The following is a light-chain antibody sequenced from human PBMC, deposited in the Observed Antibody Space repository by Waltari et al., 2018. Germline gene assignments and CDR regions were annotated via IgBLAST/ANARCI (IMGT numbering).Light chain of an antibody. CDR3: CSFTSRSTWV. Sequence: QSALTQPASVSGSPGQSITISCTGTSSDVGGYNYVSWYQQHPGKVPKLLIFDVSNRPSGVSNRFSGSKSGNTASLPISGLQAEDESDYYCCSFTSRSTWVFGGGTKLTVL. CDR1: SSDVGGYNY. V-gene: IGLV2-14*01. J-gene: IGLJ3*02. CDR2: DVS.